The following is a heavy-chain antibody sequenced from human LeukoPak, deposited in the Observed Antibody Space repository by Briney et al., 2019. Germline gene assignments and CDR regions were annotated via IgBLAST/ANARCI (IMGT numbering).Heavy chain of an antibody. CDR3: ARGARSGYIGH. CDR1: GGSISSSSYY. D-gene: IGHD5-12*01. J-gene: IGHJ4*02. CDR2: IYYSGST. V-gene: IGHV4-39*01. Sequence: SETLSLTCTVSGGSISSSSYYWGWIRQPPGKGLEWIGSIYYSGSTYYNPSLKSRVTISVDTSKNQFSLKLSSVTAADTAVYYCARGARSGYIGHWGQGTLVTVSS.